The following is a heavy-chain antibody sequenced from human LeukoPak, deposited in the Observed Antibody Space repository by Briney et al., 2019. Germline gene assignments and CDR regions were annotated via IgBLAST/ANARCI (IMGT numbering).Heavy chain of an antibody. D-gene: IGHD3-22*01. CDR2: IRSKANSYAT. CDR3: ARDGAFYDSSGYPDY. J-gene: IGHJ4*02. Sequence: GGSLRLSCAASGFTFSGSAMHWVRQASGKGLEWVGRIRSKANSYATAYAASVKGRFTISRDDSKNTAYLQMNSLKTEDTAVYYCARDGAFYDSSGYPDYWGQGTLVTVSS. V-gene: IGHV3-73*01. CDR1: GFTFSGSA.